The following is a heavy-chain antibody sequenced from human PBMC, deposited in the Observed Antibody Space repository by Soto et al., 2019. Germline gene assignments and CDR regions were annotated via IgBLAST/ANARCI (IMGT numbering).Heavy chain of an antibody. D-gene: IGHD2-21*01. V-gene: IGHV1-3*01. CDR3: ARVPGYSIGDL. CDR2: INAGNGNT. CDR1: GYTFTSYA. J-gene: IGHJ2*01. Sequence: QVQLVQSGAEAKKPGASVKVSCKASGYTFTSYAMHWVRQAPGQRLEWMGWINAGNGNTKYSQKFQGRVTITRDTSASTAYMEQSSLRSEDTAVYYCARVPGYSIGDLWGRGTLVTVSS.